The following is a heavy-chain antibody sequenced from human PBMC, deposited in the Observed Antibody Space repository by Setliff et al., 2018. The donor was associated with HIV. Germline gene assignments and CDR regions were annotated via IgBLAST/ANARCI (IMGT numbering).Heavy chain of an antibody. CDR3: AKAWGSGYPSFESALMFDV. V-gene: IGHV3-23*01. J-gene: IGHJ4*02. D-gene: IGHD3-3*01. CDR2: TTSNGRTT. CDR1: GFTFSAYA. Sequence: PGGSLRLSCAASGFTFSAYAMTRVRRAPGRGLEWVSATTSNGRTTDYAESVRGRFTLSRDNSGNTLYLQMTSLRAEDTAIYYCAKAWGSGYPSFESALMFDVWGQGTLVTVSS.